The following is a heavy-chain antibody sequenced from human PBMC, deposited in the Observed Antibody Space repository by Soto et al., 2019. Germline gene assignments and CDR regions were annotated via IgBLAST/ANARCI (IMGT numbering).Heavy chain of an antibody. CDR1: GFTFSSYG. D-gene: IGHD3-10*01. J-gene: IGHJ6*02. Sequence: QVQLVESGGGVVQPGRSLRLSCAASGFTFSSYGMHWGRQAPGKGLEWVAVIWYDGSNKYYADSVKGRFTISRDNSKNTLYLQMNSLRAEDTAVYYCARDPITMVRGVIDMDVWGQGTTVTVSS. CDR2: IWYDGSNK. CDR3: ARDPITMVRGVIDMDV. V-gene: IGHV3-33*01.